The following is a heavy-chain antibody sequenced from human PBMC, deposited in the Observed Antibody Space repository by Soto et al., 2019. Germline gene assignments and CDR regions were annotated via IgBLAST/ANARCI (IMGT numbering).Heavy chain of an antibody. D-gene: IGHD3-16*01. CDR2: MSYDGSNK. CDR1: GFTFSNYA. J-gene: IGHJ5*02. V-gene: IGHV3-30*14. CDR3: ARVAYDS. Sequence: QVQLVESGGGVVQPGRSLRLSCAASGFTFSNYAMHWVRQAPGKGLEWVAVMSYDGSNKYYADSVKGRFTISRDNSKNALFLEMNCVRSEDTAVSYFARVAYDSWGQGTLVTVCS.